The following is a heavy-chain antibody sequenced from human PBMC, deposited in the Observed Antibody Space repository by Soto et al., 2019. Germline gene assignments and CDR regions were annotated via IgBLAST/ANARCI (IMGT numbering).Heavy chain of an antibody. CDR2: IYYSGST. CDR1: GGFISSYY. CDR3: ARGLVYSSGWYFDY. D-gene: IGHD6-19*01. V-gene: IGHV4-59*01. J-gene: IGHJ4*02. Sequence: QVQLQESGPGLVKPSETLSLTCTVSGGFISSYYWSWIRQSPGKGLEWIGYIYYSGSTSNNPSLKSRVTVSVDTSKNQFSLKLSSVTAADTAVYYCARGLVYSSGWYFDYWGQGTLVTVSS.